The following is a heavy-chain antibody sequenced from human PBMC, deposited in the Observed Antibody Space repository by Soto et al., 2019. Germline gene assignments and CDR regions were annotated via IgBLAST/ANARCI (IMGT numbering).Heavy chain of an antibody. D-gene: IGHD3-22*01. J-gene: IGHJ3*02. CDR1: GGSISSYY. Sequence: SETLSLTCTVSGGSISSYYWSWIRQPPGKGLEWIGYIYYSGSTNYNPSLKSRVTISVDTSKNQFSLKLSSVTAADTAVYHCARSNYYDSSGYLWFLAFDIWGQGTMVTVSS. CDR3: ARSNYYDSSGYLWFLAFDI. CDR2: IYYSGST. V-gene: IGHV4-59*01.